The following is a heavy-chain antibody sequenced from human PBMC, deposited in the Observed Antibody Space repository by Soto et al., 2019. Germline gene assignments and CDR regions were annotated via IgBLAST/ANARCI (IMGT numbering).Heavy chain of an antibody. J-gene: IGHJ6*02. CDR2: IYYSGCT. Sequence: PSETLSLTCTVSGGSISSGDYYWSWIRQPPGKGLEWIGYIYYSGCTYYNPSPKSRVTISVDTSKNQFSLKLSSVTAADTAVYYCARGQKTTSFPPLRYFDWPYYYYYYGMDVWGQGTTVTVSS. V-gene: IGHV4-30-4*01. CDR1: GGSISSGDYY. D-gene: IGHD3-9*01. CDR3: ARGQKTTSFPPLRYFDWPYYYYYYGMDV.